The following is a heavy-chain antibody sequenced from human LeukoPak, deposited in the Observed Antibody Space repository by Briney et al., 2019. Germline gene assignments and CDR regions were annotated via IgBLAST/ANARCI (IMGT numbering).Heavy chain of an antibody. Sequence: GASVKVSCRASGYTFTSYYMHWVRQAPGQGLEWMGIINPSGGSTSYAQKFQGRVTMTRNMSTSTVYMELSSLRSEDTAVYYCAREGYDDYFDYWGQGTLVTVSS. D-gene: IGHD3-3*01. V-gene: IGHV1-46*01. CDR1: GYTFTSYY. CDR3: AREGYDDYFDY. J-gene: IGHJ4*02. CDR2: INPSGGST.